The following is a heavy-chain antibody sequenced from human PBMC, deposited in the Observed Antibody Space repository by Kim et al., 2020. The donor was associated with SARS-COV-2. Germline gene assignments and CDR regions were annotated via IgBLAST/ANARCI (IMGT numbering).Heavy chain of an antibody. CDR2: IRRTPYGATT. J-gene: IGHJ5*02. Sequence: GGSLRLSCTASGFSFGDYSMTWFRQAPGKGLEWVGFIRRTPYGATTEYAASVKGRFTISRDDSKNIAYLEINSLKIEDTAVYFCTRGGSGDWLDPWGQGTLVTVSS. CDR3: TRGGSGDWLDP. D-gene: IGHD3-16*01. V-gene: IGHV3-49*03. CDR1: GFSFGDYS.